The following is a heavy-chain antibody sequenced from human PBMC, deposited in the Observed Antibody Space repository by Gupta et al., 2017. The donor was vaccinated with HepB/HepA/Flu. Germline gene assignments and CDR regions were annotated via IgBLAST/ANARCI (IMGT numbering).Heavy chain of an antibody. J-gene: IGHJ4*02. CDR2: FSISGDKT. Sequence: EVQLLESGGGLVQPGGSLRLSCAASGFTFAGQAMSWLRQAPGQGLEWVSSFSISGDKTYYADSGKGRFTISRDNSKNTLFLQMNSLRAEDTDLYYCAKDLTGTYSDYFDYWGQGTQVTVSS. V-gene: IGHV3-23*01. CDR3: AKDLTGTYSDYFDY. CDR1: GFTFAGQA. D-gene: IGHD1-26*01.